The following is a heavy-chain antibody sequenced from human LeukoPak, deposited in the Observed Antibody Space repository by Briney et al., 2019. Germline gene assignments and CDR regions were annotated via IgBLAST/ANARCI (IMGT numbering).Heavy chain of an antibody. J-gene: IGHJ4*02. D-gene: IGHD3-10*01. CDR1: GDTVSSNSAA. CDR2: AFYRSQWYN. Sequence: SQTLSLTCAIFGDTVSSNSAAWNWIRQSPSRGLEWLGRAFYRSQWYNDYAFSVKRRIAINPDTSKNHFSLQLNSVTPEDTAVYYCAREEAGTYGFEYWGQGTLVTVSS. CDR3: AREEAGTYGFEY. V-gene: IGHV6-1*01.